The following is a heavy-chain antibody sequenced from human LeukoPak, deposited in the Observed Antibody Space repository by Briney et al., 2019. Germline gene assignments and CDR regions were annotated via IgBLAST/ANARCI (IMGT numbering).Heavy chain of an antibody. Sequence: GGALRLSCAASGLTISSYAGHGGGQASGKGLEWLAVISYDGSNKCYGDCVKRVFTISRDNSSNTVYLQMKSLRGEDTCLYYCARSVDAASHYYGMNVWGQGPTGTVSS. CDR3: ARSVDAASHYYGMNV. CDR2: ISYDGSNK. J-gene: IGHJ6*02. D-gene: IGHD5-18*01. CDR1: GLTISSYA. V-gene: IGHV3-30-3*01.